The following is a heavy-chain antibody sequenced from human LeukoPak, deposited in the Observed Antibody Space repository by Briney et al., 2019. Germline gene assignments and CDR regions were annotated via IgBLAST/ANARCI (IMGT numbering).Heavy chain of an antibody. Sequence: GGSLRLSCAASGFTFSSYAMSWVRQAPGKGLEWVSAISGSGGSTYYADSVKGRFTISRDNSKNTLYLQMNSLRAEDTAVYYCARSEGSPSDYYFDYWGQGTLVTVSS. CDR1: GFTFSSYA. CDR2: ISGSGGST. V-gene: IGHV3-23*01. J-gene: IGHJ4*02. D-gene: IGHD2-15*01. CDR3: ARSEGSPSDYYFDY.